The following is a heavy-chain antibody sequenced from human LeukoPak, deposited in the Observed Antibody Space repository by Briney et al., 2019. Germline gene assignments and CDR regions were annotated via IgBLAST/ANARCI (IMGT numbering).Heavy chain of an antibody. J-gene: IGHJ4*02. CDR2: TSYDGRNK. CDR3: AKDMLPVPAASSFDY. CDR1: GFSFSSYA. Sequence: PGRSLRLSCAASGFSFSSYAFHWVRQAPGKGLEWVAVTSYDGRNKYYADSVKGRFTISRDNSKNTLYLQMNSLRTEDTAVYYCAKDMLPVPAASSFDYWGQGTLVTVSS. V-gene: IGHV3-30*01. D-gene: IGHD2-2*01.